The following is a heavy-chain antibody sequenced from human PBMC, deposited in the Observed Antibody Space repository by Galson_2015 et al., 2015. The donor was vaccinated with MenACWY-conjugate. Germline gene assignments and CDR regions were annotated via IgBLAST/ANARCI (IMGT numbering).Heavy chain of an antibody. J-gene: IGHJ4*02. CDR2: IHYSGTT. CDR1: GDSISTNL. D-gene: IGHD2-15*01. V-gene: IGHV4-39*01. CDR3: ARPISGRGGGAHFDY. Sequence: ETLSLTCSVSGDSISTNLWGWIRQPPGKGLEWIGNIHYSGTTYYNPSLKSRITISVDTSRNQFSLQLNSVTAPDTAVYYCARPISGRGGGAHFDYRGQGILVTVSS.